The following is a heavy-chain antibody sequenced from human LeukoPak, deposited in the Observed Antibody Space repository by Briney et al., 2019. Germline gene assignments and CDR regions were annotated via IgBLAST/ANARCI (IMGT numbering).Heavy chain of an antibody. Sequence: GGSLRLSCAASGFTFSRYSMTWVRQAPGKGLEWVSSISSTGNYMYYADSVKGRFTISRDNAKNSLYLQMNSLRAEDTAVYYCAELGITMIGGVWGKGTTVTISS. CDR1: GFTFSRYS. CDR3: AELGITMIGGV. CDR2: ISSTGNYM. D-gene: IGHD3-10*02. J-gene: IGHJ6*04. V-gene: IGHV3-21*01.